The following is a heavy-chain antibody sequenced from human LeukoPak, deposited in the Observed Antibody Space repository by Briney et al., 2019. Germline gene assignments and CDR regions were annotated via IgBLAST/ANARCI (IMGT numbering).Heavy chain of an antibody. J-gene: IGHJ2*01. V-gene: IGHV3-48*02. CDR2: ISDSSTII. D-gene: IGHD2-2*01. CDR1: GFTFSTYG. CDR3: ARGRTSSVWYYDL. Sequence: GGSLRLSCAASGFTFSTYGMHWVRQAPGKGLEWVSYISDSSTIIYYADSMKGRFTISRDNAKNSLYLQMNSLRDEDTAVYYCARGRTSSVWYYDLWGRGTLVTVSS.